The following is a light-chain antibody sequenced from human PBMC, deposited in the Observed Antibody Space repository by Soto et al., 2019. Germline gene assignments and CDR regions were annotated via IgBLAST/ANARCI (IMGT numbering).Light chain of an antibody. V-gene: IGKV3-15*01. CDR3: QQHDKWPPWT. CDR1: ENVSSN. Sequence: IVLTHSPVTLSVSPGERATLSFRASENVSSNVDWYQHKPGQAPRLLIYGASTRAAGIPARFSGSGSGTEFTLTISSLESEDFAVYYCQQHDKWPPWTFGQGTKVDIK. CDR2: GAS. J-gene: IGKJ1*01.